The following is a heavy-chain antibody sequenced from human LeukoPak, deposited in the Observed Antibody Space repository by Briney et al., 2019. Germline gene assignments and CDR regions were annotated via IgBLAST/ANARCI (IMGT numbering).Heavy chain of an antibody. CDR1: GYTFTSYG. Sequence: ASVKVSCKASGYTFTSYGISWVRQAPGQGLEWMGWISAYNGNTNYAQKLQGRVTMTTDTSTSTAYMELRSLRSDDTAVYYCAREMTTVTTRNGWFDPRGQGTLVTVSS. D-gene: IGHD4-17*01. V-gene: IGHV1-18*01. CDR2: ISAYNGNT. CDR3: AREMTTVTTRNGWFDP. J-gene: IGHJ5*02.